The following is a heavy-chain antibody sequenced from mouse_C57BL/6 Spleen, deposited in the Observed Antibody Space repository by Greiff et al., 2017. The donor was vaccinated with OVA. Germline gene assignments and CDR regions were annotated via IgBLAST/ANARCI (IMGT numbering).Heavy chain of an antibody. CDR1: GYTFTSYW. CDR3: ARGGSSSCWYFDV. CDR2: LYPGSGST. J-gene: IGHJ1*03. V-gene: IGHV1-55*01. D-gene: IGHD1-1*01. Sequence: QVQLQQPGAELVKPGASVKLSCKASGYTFTSYWITWVKQRPGQGLEWIGDLYPGSGSTNYNEKFKSKATLTVDTSSSTAYMQLSSLTSEDSAVYYCARGGSSSCWYFDVWGTGTTVTVSS.